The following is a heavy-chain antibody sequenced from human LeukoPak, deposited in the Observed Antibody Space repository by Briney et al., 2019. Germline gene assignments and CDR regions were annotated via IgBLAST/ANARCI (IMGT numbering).Heavy chain of an antibody. Sequence: GASVKVSCKASGYTFTSYGISWVRQAPGQGLEWMGWISAYNGNTNYAQKLQGRVTMTTDTSASTAYMELRSLRSDDTAVYYCARMGYCSSTSCSNYYYYYMDVWGKGTTVTVSS. J-gene: IGHJ6*03. D-gene: IGHD2-2*01. V-gene: IGHV1-18*01. CDR2: ISAYNGNT. CDR3: ARMGYCSSTSCSNYYYYYMDV. CDR1: GYTFTSYG.